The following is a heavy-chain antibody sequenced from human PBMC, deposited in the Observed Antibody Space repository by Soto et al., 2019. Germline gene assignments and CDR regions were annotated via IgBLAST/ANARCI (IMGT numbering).Heavy chain of an antibody. CDR2: FDPEDGET. J-gene: IGHJ3*02. CDR1: GYTLTELS. CDR3: ATVEYCSSTSCYAGAFDI. D-gene: IGHD2-2*01. V-gene: IGHV1-24*01. Sequence: QVQLVQSGAEVKKPGASVKVSCKVSGYTLTELSMHWVRQAPGKGLEWMGGFDPEDGETIYAQKFQGRVTMTEDTSTDTAYMELSSLRSEDTAVYYCATVEYCSSTSCYAGAFDIWGQGTMVTVSS.